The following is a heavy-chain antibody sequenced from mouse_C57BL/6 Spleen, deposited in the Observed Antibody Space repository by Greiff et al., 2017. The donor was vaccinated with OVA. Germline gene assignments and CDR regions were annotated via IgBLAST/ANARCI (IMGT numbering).Heavy chain of an antibody. D-gene: IGHD2-1*01. V-gene: IGHV6-6*01. J-gene: IGHJ2*01. CDR2: IRNKANNHAT. CDR1: GFTFSDAW. Sequence: EVKLQESGGGLVQPGGSMKLSCAASGFTFSDAWMDWVRQSPEKGLEWVAEIRNKANNHATYYAESVKGRFTISRDDSKSSVYLQMNSLRAEDTGIYYCTRRHYGNYHTVFDYWGQGTTLTVSS. CDR3: TRRHYGNYHTVFDY.